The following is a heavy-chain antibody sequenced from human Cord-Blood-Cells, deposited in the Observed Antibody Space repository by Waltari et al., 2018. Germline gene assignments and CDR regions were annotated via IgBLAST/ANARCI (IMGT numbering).Heavy chain of an antibody. CDR3: ARGDGYYYYGMDV. V-gene: IGHV4-4*02. CDR1: GGSISSSNW. J-gene: IGHJ6*02. Sequence: QVQLQESGPGLVKPSGTLSLTCAVSGGSISSSNWWSWVRQPPGKGLGWIGELYHSGSTNYNPSLKSRVTISVDKSKNDCPLKLRSVAAADTAVYYCARGDGYYYYGMDVWGQGTTVTVSS. CDR2: LYHSGST.